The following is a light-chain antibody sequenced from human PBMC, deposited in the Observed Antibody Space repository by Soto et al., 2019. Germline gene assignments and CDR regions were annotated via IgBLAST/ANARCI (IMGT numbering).Light chain of an antibody. CDR3: SSYTSSSTLV. J-gene: IGLJ1*01. CDR2: EVS. Sequence: QSVLTQPASVSGSPGQSITISCTGTSXDVGGYNYVSWYQQHPGKAPKLMIYEVSNRPSGVSNRFSGSKSGNTASLTISGLQAEYEADYYCSSYTSSSTLVFGTGTKSPS. CDR1: SXDVGGYNY. V-gene: IGLV2-14*01.